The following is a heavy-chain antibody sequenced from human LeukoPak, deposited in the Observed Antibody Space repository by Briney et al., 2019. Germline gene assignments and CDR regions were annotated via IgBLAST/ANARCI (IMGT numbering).Heavy chain of an antibody. V-gene: IGHV3-53*01. D-gene: IGHD7-27*01. Sequence: GGSLRLSCAASGFTVSSNYMSWVRQAPGKGLEWVSVIYSGGSTYYAGSVKGRFTISRDNSKNTLYLQMNSLRAEDTAVYYCARGRNWGGYYYMDVWGKGTTVTVSS. J-gene: IGHJ6*03. CDR1: GFTVSSNY. CDR3: ARGRNWGGYYYMDV. CDR2: IYSGGST.